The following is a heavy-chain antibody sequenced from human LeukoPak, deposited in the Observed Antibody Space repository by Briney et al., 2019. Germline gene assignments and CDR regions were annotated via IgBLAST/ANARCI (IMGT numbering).Heavy chain of an antibody. CDR3: AMGVVGYCSSSSCQFDY. Sequence: PGRSLRLSCAASGFTFDDYAMHWVRQAPGKGLEWVSRISGSGGSTYYADSVKGRFTISRDNSKNTLYLQMNSLRGEDTAVYYCAMGVVGYCSSSSCQFDYWGQGTLVTVSS. CDR1: GFTFDDYA. D-gene: IGHD2-2*01. V-gene: IGHV3-23*01. CDR2: ISGSGGST. J-gene: IGHJ4*02.